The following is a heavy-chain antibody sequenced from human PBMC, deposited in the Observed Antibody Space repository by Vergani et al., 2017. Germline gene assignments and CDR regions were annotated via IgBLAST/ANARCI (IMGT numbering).Heavy chain of an antibody. CDR1: GYTFSNYY. V-gene: IGHV1-46*03. J-gene: IGHJ4*02. CDR2: INPSGGHT. CDR3: ARGDFAILTGYRY. Sequence: QVQVVQSGAEVKKSGASVKVSCKTSGYTFSNYYMHWVRKAPGQGLEWMGIINPSGGHTNYAQKFQGRVTMTRDTSTITVYMELSSLRSEYTAIYYCARGDFAILTGYRYWGQGTLVTVSA. D-gene: IGHD3-9*01.